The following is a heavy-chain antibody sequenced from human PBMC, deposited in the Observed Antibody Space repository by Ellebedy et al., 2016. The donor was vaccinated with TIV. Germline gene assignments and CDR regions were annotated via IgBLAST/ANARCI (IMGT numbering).Heavy chain of an antibody. D-gene: IGHD4-11*01. J-gene: IGHJ6*02. CDR3: ARDLTTPYGMDV. CDR2: ISYDGSNK. V-gene: IGHV3-30-3*01. CDR1: GFTFSSYA. Sequence: GGSLRLSXAASGFTFSSYAMSWVRQAPGKGLEWVAVISYDGSNKYYADSVKGRFTISRDNSKNTLYLQMNSLRAEDTAVYYCARDLTTPYGMDVWGQGTTVTVSS.